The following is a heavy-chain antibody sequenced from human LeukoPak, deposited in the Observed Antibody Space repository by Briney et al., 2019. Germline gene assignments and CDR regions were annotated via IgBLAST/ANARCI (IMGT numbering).Heavy chain of an antibody. D-gene: IGHD2-21*02. CDR2: IYYSGST. J-gene: IGHJ3*02. Sequence: PSETLSLTCTVSGGSITSTTYYWGWIRQPPGKGLEWIGSIYYSGSTYYNPSLKSRVTISVDTSKNQFSLKLSSVTAAGTAVYYCARGGVVTVIPDAFDIWGQGTMVTVSS. CDR3: ARGGVVTVIPDAFDI. V-gene: IGHV4-39*07. CDR1: GGSITSTTYY.